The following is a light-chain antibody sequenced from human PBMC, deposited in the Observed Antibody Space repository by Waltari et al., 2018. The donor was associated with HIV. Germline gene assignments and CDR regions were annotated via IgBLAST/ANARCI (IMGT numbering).Light chain of an antibody. Sequence: QSVLTQPASVSGSPGQSITISCTGTRSDVGAYNLVSWYQQNPEKAPQVIIFQDTKRPSGIADRFSASKSGKTASLRSSGRRLEDQGTYYCGSDAGRNTYVFGSGTEVSVL. CDR2: QDT. V-gene: IGLV2-23*01. CDR3: GSDAGRNTYV. J-gene: IGLJ1*01. CDR1: RSDVGAYNL.